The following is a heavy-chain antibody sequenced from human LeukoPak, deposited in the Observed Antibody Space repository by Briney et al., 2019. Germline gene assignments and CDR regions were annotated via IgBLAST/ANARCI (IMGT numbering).Heavy chain of an antibody. CDR2: INHSGST. CDR3: ARGRVGYSYGLDY. D-gene: IGHD5-18*01. J-gene: IGHJ4*02. Sequence: SETLSLTGAVYGGSFSGYYWSWIRQPPGKGLEWMGEINHSGSTNYNPSLKSRVTISVDTSKNQFSLKLSSVTAADTAVYYCARGRVGYSYGLDYWGQGTLVTVSS. CDR1: GGSFSGYY. V-gene: IGHV4-34*01.